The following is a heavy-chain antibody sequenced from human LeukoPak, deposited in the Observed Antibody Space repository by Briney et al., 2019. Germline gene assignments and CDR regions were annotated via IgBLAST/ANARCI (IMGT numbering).Heavy chain of an antibody. CDR2: IYHSGST. J-gene: IGHJ4*02. V-gene: IGHV4-38-2*02. CDR3: VRGRVPAH. D-gene: IGHD2-2*01. Sequence: SETLSLTCTVSGYSISSGYYWGWIRQPPGKGLEWIGSIYHSGSTYYNPSLKSRVTISVDTSKNQFSLKLSSVTAADTAVYYCVRGRVPAHWGQGTLVTVSS. CDR1: GYSISSGYY.